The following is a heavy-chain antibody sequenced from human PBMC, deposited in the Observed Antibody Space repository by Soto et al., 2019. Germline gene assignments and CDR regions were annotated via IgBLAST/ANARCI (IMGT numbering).Heavy chain of an antibody. D-gene: IGHD4-17*01. CDR3: ARGLTTVTTSAWYFDL. V-gene: IGHV3-11*06. CDR1: GFTFSDYY. J-gene: IGHJ2*01. CDR2: ISSSSSYT. Sequence: SGGSLRLSCAASGFTFSDYYMSWIRQAPGKGLEWVSYISSSSSYTNYADSVKGRFTISRDNAKNSLYLQMNSLRAEDTAVYYCARGLTTVTTSAWYFDLWGRGTLVTVSS.